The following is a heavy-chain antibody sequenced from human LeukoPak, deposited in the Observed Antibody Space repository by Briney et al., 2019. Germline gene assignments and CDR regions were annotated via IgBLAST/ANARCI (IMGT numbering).Heavy chain of an antibody. CDR3: ARAHRYSYGLDAFDI. V-gene: IGHV3-13*01. CDR1: GFTFSSYD. Sequence: GGSLRFSCAASGFTFSSYDMHWVRQATGKGLEWVSAIGTAGDTYYPGSVKGRFTISRENAKNSLYLQMNSLRAGDTAVYYCARAHRYSYGLDAFDIWGQGTMVTVSS. J-gene: IGHJ3*02. CDR2: IGTAGDT. D-gene: IGHD5-18*01.